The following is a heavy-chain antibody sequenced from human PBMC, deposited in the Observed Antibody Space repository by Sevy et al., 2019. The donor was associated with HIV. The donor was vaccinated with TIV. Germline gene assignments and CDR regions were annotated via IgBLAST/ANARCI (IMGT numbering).Heavy chain of an antibody. CDR1: GFTFSSYW. CDR2: IKQDGSGK. CDR3: ARWGWIQLWPDYFDY. J-gene: IGHJ4*02. V-gene: IGHV3-7*01. Sequence: GGSLRLSCAASGFTFSSYWMSWVRQAPGKGLEWVANIKQDGSGKYYVDSVKGRFTISRDNAKNSLYLQMKSLRAEDTAVYYCARWGWIQLWPDYFDYWGQGTLVIVSS. D-gene: IGHD5-18*01.